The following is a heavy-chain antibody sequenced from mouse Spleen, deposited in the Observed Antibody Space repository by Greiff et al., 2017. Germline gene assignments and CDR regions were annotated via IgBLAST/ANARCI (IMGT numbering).Heavy chain of an antibody. V-gene: IGHV1S132*01. CDR1: GYIFTSYW. J-gene: IGHJ3*01. Sequence: QVQLKESGAELVRPGASVKLSCKTSGYIFTSYWIHWVKQRSGQGLEWIARIYPGTGSTYYNEKFKSKATLTVDKSSSTAYMQLSSLTSEDSAVYYCARLPLDGAWFAYWGQGTLVTVSA. D-gene: IGHD1-1*02. CDR3: ARLPLDGAWFAY. CDR2: IYPGTGST.